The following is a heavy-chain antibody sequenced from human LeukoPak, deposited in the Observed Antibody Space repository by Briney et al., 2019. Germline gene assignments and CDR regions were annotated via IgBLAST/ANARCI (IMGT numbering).Heavy chain of an antibody. V-gene: IGHV3-30*02. CDR1: GFTFSSYG. CDR3: AKDVNVWGSYYLDY. D-gene: IGHD3-16*01. CDR2: IRYDGSNK. J-gene: IGHJ4*02. Sequence: GGSLRLSCAASGFTFSSYGTHWVRQAPGKGLEWVAFIRYDGSNKYYADSVKGRFTISRDNSKNTLYLQMNSLRAEDTAVYYCAKDVNVWGSYYLDYWGQGTLVTVSS.